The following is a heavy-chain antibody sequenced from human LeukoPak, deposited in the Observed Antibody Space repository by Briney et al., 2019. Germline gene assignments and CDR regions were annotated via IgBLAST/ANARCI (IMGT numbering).Heavy chain of an antibody. D-gene: IGHD6-19*01. J-gene: IGHJ6*02. CDR2: IKQDGSEK. V-gene: IGHV3-7*01. Sequence: GVSLRLSCAASGFTFSSYYMSWLRQAPGKGLEWVTNIKQDGSEKYYVDSVKGRFTISRDNAKNSLYLQINSLRAEDTAVYYCARDPYSSGWPSYYYYGMDVWGQGTTVTVSS. CDR1: GFTFSSYY. CDR3: ARDPYSSGWPSYYYYGMDV.